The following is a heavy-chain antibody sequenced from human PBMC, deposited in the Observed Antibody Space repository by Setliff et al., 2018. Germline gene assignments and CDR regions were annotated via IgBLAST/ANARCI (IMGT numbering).Heavy chain of an antibody. J-gene: IGHJ3*02. Sequence: PSETLSLTCTVSGASISSSRDYWGWIRQPPGKGLEWIGSIYYSGSTYYNPSLKSRVTISVDTSKNQFSLKLSSVTAADTAVFYCARNKADDKSGADTFDMWGQGTMVTVSS. CDR2: IYYSGST. CDR1: GASISSSRDY. V-gene: IGHV4-39*01. CDR3: ARNKADDKSGADTFDM. D-gene: IGHD3-22*01.